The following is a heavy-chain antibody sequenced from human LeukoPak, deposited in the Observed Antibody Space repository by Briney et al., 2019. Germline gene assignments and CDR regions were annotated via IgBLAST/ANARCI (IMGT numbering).Heavy chain of an antibody. CDR1: GGSFSGYY. CDR2: INHSGST. V-gene: IGHV4-34*01. Sequence: PSETLSLTCAVYGGSFSGYYWSWIRQPPGKGLEWIGEINHSGSTNYNPSLKSRVTISVDTSKNQFSLKLSSVTAADTAVYYCARVPHRKGTAYDYWGQGTLVTVSS. CDR3: ARVPHRKGTAYDY. D-gene: IGHD1-1*01. J-gene: IGHJ4*02.